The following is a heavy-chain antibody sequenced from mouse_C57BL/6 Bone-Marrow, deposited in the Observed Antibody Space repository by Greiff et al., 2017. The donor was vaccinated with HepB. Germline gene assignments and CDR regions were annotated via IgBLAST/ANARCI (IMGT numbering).Heavy chain of an antibody. CDR1: GFTFSDYY. V-gene: IGHV5-16*01. J-gene: IGHJ3*01. CDR3: AREDDGNYVAY. Sequence: EVQLMESEGGLVQPGSSMKLSCTASGFTFSDYYMAWVRQVPEKGLEWVANINYDGSSTYYLDSLKSRFIISRDNAKNILYLQMSSLKSEDTATYYCAREDDGNYVAYWGQGTLVTVSA. CDR2: INYDGSST. D-gene: IGHD2-3*01.